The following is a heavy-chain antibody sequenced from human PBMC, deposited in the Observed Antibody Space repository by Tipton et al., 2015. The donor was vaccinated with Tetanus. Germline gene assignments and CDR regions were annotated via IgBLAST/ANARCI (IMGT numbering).Heavy chain of an antibody. V-gene: IGHV4-4*07. D-gene: IGHD3-16*01. Sequence: TLSLTCTVSGGSIRGHFWSWIRQPAGKGLEWIGRLHSSEDPTYNPSLKSRVTMSVDTSKNQFYLRLSSVTAADTALYFCARWGPGVTTWGFDFWGQGTLVTVSS. CDR2: LHSSEDP. CDR1: GGSIRGHF. CDR3: ARWGPGVTTWGFDF. J-gene: IGHJ4*02.